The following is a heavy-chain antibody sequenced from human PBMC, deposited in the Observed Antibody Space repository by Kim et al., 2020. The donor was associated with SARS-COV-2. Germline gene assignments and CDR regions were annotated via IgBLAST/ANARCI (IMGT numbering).Heavy chain of an antibody. CDR2: IDSDGSSI. D-gene: IGHD3-10*01. CDR1: GFTFSTYW. Sequence: GGSLTLSCAASGFTFSTYWMHWVRQAPGKGLVWVSRIDSDGSSITYADSVKGRFTISRDNAKNTLYLQMNSLRAEDTAVYYCARDPHGAVSRWGQGTLVTVSS. V-gene: IGHV3-74*01. CDR3: ARDPHGAVSR. J-gene: IGHJ4*02.